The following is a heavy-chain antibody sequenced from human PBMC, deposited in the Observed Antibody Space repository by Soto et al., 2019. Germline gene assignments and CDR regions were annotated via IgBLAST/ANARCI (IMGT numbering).Heavy chain of an antibody. CDR2: ISGSGGST. Sequence: GGSLRLSCAASGFTFSSYAMSWVRQAPGKGLEWVSAISGSGGSTYYADSVKGRFTISRDNSKNTLYLQMDSLRAEDTAVYYCAKSLKAPYYYMDVWGKGTTVTVSS. CDR3: AKSLKAPYYYMDV. CDR1: GFTFSSYA. J-gene: IGHJ6*03. V-gene: IGHV3-23*01.